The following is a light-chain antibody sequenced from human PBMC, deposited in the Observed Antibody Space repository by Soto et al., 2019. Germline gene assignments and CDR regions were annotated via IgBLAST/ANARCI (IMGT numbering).Light chain of an antibody. CDR1: NMGSQN. J-gene: IGLJ3*02. CDR3: QVWDSSTARV. CDR2: RDS. V-gene: IGLV3-9*01. Sequence: SYELTKPLSVSVALGQTARITCGGNNMGSQNVHWYQQKPGQVTVLVIYRDSNRPSGIPERFSGSNSGNTATLTISSAQAGDEHDYYCQVWDSSTARVYGEGTKLTVL.